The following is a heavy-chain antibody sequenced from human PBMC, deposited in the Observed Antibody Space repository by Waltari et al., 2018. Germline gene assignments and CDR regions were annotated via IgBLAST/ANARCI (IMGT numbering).Heavy chain of an antibody. CDR3: ARGAPSDPDVFDF. Sequence: DVQLVESGGGLVKPGGSLRLSCTASGFYSPDFTLNWVGQVPGKGLTWVASISASSNFLSYGDSLRGRVSVSRDNARNSVFLQVNSLRPDDTATYYCARGAPSDPDVFDFWGQGTVVTVS. CDR1: GFYSPDFT. V-gene: IGHV3-21*02. CDR2: ISASSNFL. J-gene: IGHJ3*01.